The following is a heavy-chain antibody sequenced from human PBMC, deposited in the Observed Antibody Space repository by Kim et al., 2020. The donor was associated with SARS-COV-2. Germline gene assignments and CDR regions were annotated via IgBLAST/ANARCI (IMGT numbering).Heavy chain of an antibody. Sequence: GGSLRLSCAASGFTFDDCAMHWVRQAPGKGLEWISVISRNSNIIAYADSVKGRFTISRDNAKNSLYLQMSSLQTEDTAFYYCVKLNCMMAKSAFDFWGQGNRVTVS. CDR3: VKLNCMMAKSAFDF. J-gene: IGHJ4*02. D-gene: IGHD1-1*01. CDR2: ISRNSNII. CDR1: GFTFDDCA. V-gene: IGHV3-9*01.